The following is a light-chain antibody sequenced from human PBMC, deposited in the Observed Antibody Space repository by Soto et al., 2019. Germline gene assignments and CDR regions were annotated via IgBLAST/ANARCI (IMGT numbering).Light chain of an antibody. CDR3: SAWDASLNGYV. CDR2: SNY. V-gene: IGLV1-44*01. J-gene: IGLJ1*01. CDR1: SSNIGSKT. Sequence: QSVLTQPPSASGTPGQRVTISCSGSSSNIGSKTVNWYQQLPGTAPKLLIYSNYQRPSGVPDRFPGSKSGTSASLAISGLQSEDEADYYCSAWDASLNGYVCGTGTKVTVL.